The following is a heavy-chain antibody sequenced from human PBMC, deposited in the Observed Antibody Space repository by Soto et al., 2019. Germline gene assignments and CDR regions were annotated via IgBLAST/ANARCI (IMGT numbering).Heavy chain of an antibody. CDR3: ARHLTADYGDYGQYYYYYYGMDV. J-gene: IGHJ6*02. CDR2: IYYSGST. Sequence: SETLSLTYTVSGGSTSSSSYYWGWIRQPPGKGLEWIVSIYYSGSTYYNPSLKSRVTISVDTSKNQFSLKLSSVTAADTAVYYCARHLTADYGDYGQYYYYYYGMDVWGQGTTVT. V-gene: IGHV4-39*01. CDR1: GGSTSSSSYY. D-gene: IGHD4-17*01.